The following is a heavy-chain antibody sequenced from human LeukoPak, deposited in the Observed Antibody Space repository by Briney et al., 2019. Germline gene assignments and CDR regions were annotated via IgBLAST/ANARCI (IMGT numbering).Heavy chain of an antibody. J-gene: IGHJ4*02. CDR2: IKQDGSKK. CDR1: GFTFSNNW. Sequence: GGSLRLSCAASGFTFSNNWMNWVRQVPGKGLEWVANIKQDGSKKCYVDSVKGRFTISRDNAKNSLYLQMNSLRVEDTAVYYCARGFNPDYWGQGTLVTVSS. V-gene: IGHV3-7*04. CDR3: ARGFNPDY.